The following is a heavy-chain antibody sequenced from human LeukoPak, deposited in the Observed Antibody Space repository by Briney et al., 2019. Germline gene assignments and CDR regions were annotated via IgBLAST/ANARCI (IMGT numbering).Heavy chain of an antibody. CDR2: IKQDGSEN. D-gene: IGHD2-2*01. CDR3: ARESIVVVSAATGEYYYYYMDV. J-gene: IGHJ6*03. Sequence: GGSLRLSCAASGFTFSSYWMSWVRQAPGKGLEGVANIKQDGSENYSVDSVKLRFTISRDNPKNSLYLQVNSLRAEDTAVYYCARESIVVVSAATGEYYYYYMDVWGKGTTVTVSS. V-gene: IGHV3-7*01. CDR1: GFTFSSYW.